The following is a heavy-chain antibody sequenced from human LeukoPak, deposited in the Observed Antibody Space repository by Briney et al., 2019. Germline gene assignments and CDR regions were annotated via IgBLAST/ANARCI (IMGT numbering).Heavy chain of an antibody. CDR2: IHTSGST. Sequence: PSETLSLTCTVSGGSISSSSYYWGWIRQPTGKGLEWIGRIHTSGSTNYNPSLKSRVTMSVDTSNNQFSLKLSSVTAADTAVYYCARVIIGTGGAVDYWGQGTLVTVSS. CDR1: GGSISSSSYY. J-gene: IGHJ4*02. D-gene: IGHD3-3*01. V-gene: IGHV4-39*07. CDR3: ARVIIGTGGAVDY.